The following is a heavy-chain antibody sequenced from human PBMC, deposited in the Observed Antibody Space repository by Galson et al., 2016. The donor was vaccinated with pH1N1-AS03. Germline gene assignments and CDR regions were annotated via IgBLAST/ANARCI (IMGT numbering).Heavy chain of an antibody. Sequence: LRLSCAASGFPFTNYSMNWVRQAPGQGLEWVSSISSSTSYIYYGDSVKGRFTISRDNVKNSLYLQMTSLRAEDTAVYYCSRGDYCSSTSCFWPPLYGMDVWGQGTTVTVSS. J-gene: IGHJ6*02. CDR2: ISSSTSYI. V-gene: IGHV3-21*01. D-gene: IGHD2-2*01. CDR3: SRGDYCSSTSCFWPPLYGMDV. CDR1: GFPFTNYS.